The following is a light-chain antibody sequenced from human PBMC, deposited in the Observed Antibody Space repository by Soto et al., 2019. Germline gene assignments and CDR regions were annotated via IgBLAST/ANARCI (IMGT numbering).Light chain of an antibody. CDR2: DAS. CDR1: QSIGDW. V-gene: IGKV1-5*01. Sequence: IQLTQSPSTLAASVGDRVTITCRASQSIGDWLAWYQQKPGKAPKLLISDASSFQSGVPSRFSGSGSGTDFTLTISSLQPEDSATYYCQQSFGTPLTFGPGTKADIK. J-gene: IGKJ3*01. CDR3: QQSFGTPLT.